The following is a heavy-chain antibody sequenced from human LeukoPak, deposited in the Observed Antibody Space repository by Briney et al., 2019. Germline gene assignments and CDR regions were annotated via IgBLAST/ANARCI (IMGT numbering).Heavy chain of an antibody. CDR3: ARDIVVVPAAHLGENFDY. CDR2: ISYDGSNK. CDR1: GFTFSSYG. J-gene: IGHJ4*02. V-gene: IGHV3-30*03. Sequence: PGRSLRLSCAASGFTFSSYGMHWVRQAPGKGLEWVAVISYDGSNKYYADSVKGRFTISRDNAKNSLYLQMNSLRAEDTAVYYCARDIVVVPAAHLGENFDYWGQGTLVTVSS. D-gene: IGHD2-2*01.